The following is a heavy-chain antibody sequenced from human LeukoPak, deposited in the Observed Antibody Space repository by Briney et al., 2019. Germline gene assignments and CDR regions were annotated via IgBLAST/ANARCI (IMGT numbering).Heavy chain of an antibody. D-gene: IGHD2-15*01. Sequence: SETLSLTCTVSGDSISTYYWSWIRQPPGKGLEWIGYVSYSGSTNYNPSLKSRVTISVDTSKNQFSLKLSSVTATDTAVYYCVRGYCSGSNCRNWFDPWGQGTLVTVSS. CDR3: VRGYCSGSNCRNWFDP. J-gene: IGHJ5*02. CDR1: GDSISTYY. CDR2: VSYSGST. V-gene: IGHV4-59*08.